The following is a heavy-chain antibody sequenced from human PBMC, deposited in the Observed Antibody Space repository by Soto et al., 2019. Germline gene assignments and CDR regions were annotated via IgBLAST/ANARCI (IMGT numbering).Heavy chain of an antibody. D-gene: IGHD3-10*01. CDR2: VYSDGTT. J-gene: IGHJ4*02. CDR1: GGSVSSYNYY. Sequence: QVQLQESGPGLVKPSETLSLTCTVFGGSVSSYNYYWSWIRQPPGQGLEWVGYVYSDGTTSYNPSLKSRVTTSVDTSKNQFSLRLSSVTAADTALYFCARGKNMLRGVIAYYFDYWGQGPLVTVSS. V-gene: IGHV4-61*01. CDR3: ARGKNMLRGVIAYYFDY.